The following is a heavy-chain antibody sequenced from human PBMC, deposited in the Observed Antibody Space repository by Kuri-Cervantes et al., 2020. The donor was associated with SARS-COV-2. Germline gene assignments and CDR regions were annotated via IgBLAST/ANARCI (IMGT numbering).Heavy chain of an antibody. CDR2: IDWDDDK. V-gene: IGHV2-70*04. CDR1: GFSLSTSGMR. CDR3: AQMSPRLGIYYYGMDV. J-gene: IGHJ6*02. D-gene: IGHD7-27*01. Sequence: GPTLVKPTQTLTLTCTFSGFSLSTSGMRVSWIRQPPGKALEWLARIDWDDDKYYSTALKTRPSISKDTSKNQVVLTMTNLDPVDTATYYCAQMSPRLGIYYYGMDVWGQGTTVTVSS.